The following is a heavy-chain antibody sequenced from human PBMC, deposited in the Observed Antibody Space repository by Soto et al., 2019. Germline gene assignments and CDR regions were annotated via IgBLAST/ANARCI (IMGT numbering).Heavy chain of an antibody. CDR3: ARGRITIFGVADLIDY. D-gene: IGHD3-3*01. V-gene: IGHV1-18*01. CDR1: GYTFTSYG. CDR2: ISAYNGNT. Sequence: ASVKVSCKTSGYTFTSYGFTWVRQAPGQGLEWMGWISAYNGNTNYAENVQGRVTMTTDPSTSTAYMELRSLRPDGTAVYYCARGRITIFGVADLIDYWGQGTVVTVSS. J-gene: IGHJ4*02.